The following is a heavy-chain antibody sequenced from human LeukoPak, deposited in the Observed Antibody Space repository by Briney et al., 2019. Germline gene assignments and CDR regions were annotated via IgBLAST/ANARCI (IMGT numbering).Heavy chain of an antibody. Sequence: ASVKVSCKASGYTFTNYNINWVRQATGQGLEWMGWISAYNGKTNYAQKFQGRVTMTTDTSTSTAYMELRSLRSDDTAVYYCASPADYGAYWGQGTLVTVSS. V-gene: IGHV1-18*01. J-gene: IGHJ4*02. CDR3: ASPADYGAY. CDR1: GYTFTNYN. CDR2: ISAYNGKT. D-gene: IGHD4-17*01.